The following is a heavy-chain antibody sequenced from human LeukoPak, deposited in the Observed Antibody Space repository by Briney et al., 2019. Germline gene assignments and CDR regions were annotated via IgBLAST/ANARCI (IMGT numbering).Heavy chain of an antibody. D-gene: IGHD6-13*01. V-gene: IGHV4-39*07. Sequence: SETLSLTCTVSGGSISSSSYYWGWIRQPPGKGLEWIGSIYYSGSTYYNPSLKSRVTISVDTSKNQYCARVSDISSWYAPPPDFDYWGQGTLVTVSS. J-gene: IGHJ4*02. CDR1: GGSISSSSYY. CDR3: DY. CDR2: IYYSGST.